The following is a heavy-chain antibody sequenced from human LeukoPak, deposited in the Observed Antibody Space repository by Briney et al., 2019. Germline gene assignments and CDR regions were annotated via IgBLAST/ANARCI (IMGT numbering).Heavy chain of an antibody. V-gene: IGHV4-34*01. D-gene: IGHD3-16*02. Sequence: SETLSLTCAVYGGSFSGYYWSWIRQPPGKGLEWIGEINHSGSTNYNPSLKSRVTISVDTSKNQFSLKLSSVTAADTAVYYCARGLYYDYVWGSYRSDAFDIWGQGTMVTVSS. CDR1: GGSFSGYY. J-gene: IGHJ3*02. CDR3: ARGLYYDYVWGSYRSDAFDI. CDR2: INHSGST.